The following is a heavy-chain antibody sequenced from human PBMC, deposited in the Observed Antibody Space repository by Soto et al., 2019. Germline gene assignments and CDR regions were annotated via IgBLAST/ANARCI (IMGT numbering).Heavy chain of an antibody. V-gene: IGHV3-33*01. D-gene: IGHD2-21*02. J-gene: IGHJ1*01. Sequence: QVQLVESGGGVVQPGRSLRLSCAASGFTFSNYGIHWVRQAPGKGLEWVAVVWYDGSNKYYADSVKGRFTISKDNSKNTVYVQMNSLRAEDTAVYHCVRRSDLSPADFFPHWGQGTLVTASS. CDR3: VRRSDLSPADFFPH. CDR1: GFTFSNYG. CDR2: VWYDGSNK.